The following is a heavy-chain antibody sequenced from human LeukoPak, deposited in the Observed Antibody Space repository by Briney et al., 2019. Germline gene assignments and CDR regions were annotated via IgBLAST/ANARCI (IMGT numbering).Heavy chain of an antibody. CDR2: IWPDGTIQ. V-gene: IGHV3-33*01. J-gene: IGHJ4*02. CDR3: ARHNHDWGWDF. D-gene: IGHD2-8*02. CDR1: GFIFSC. Sequence: PGRSLRLSCAASGFIFSCMHWVRQAPGKGLEWLAVIWPDGTIQYYADPVKGRFTISRDNSKNTLYLQLTGLRADDSAVHYCARHNHDWGWDFWGQGAQVTVSS.